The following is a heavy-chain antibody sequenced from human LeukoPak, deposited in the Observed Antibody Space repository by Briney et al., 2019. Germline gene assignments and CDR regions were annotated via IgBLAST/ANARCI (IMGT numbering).Heavy chain of an antibody. Sequence: ASVKVSCKASGYTFTGYYMHWVRQAPGQGLEWMGWINPNSGGTNYAQKFQGRVTMTRDTSISTAYMELSRLRSDDTAVYYCATGLQYREKNFDYWGQGTLVTVSS. CDR3: ATGLQYREKNFDY. D-gene: IGHD4-11*01. CDR1: GYTFTGYY. V-gene: IGHV1-2*02. CDR2: INPNSGGT. J-gene: IGHJ4*02.